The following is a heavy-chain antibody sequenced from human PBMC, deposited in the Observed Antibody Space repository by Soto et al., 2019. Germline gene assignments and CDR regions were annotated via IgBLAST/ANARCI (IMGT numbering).Heavy chain of an antibody. CDR3: ARGGGTILAPLP. V-gene: IGHV1-2*02. Sequence: ASVKVSCKASGYTFTGYFMHWVRQAPGQGLEWMGWINPNSGATKYAQKFQGRVTLSRDTSISTAYMELSGLRSDDTAVYYCARGGGTILAPLPWGQGTLVTVSA. CDR2: INPNSGAT. D-gene: IGHD3-3*01. CDR1: GYTFTGYF. J-gene: IGHJ5*02.